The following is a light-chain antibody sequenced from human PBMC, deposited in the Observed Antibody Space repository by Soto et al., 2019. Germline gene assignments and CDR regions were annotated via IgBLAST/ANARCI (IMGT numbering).Light chain of an antibody. J-gene: IGKJ3*01. CDR1: QAIAKY. Sequence: DIQMTQSPSSLSASVGDRVTITCQASQAIAKYLNWYQQKPGKAPNLLIYDASNLKTGIPPRFSGSGSGTNFTFTISGLQPEDIATYYCQQYDNLVFTFGPGTKVDF. CDR3: QQYDNLVFT. CDR2: DAS. V-gene: IGKV1-33*01.